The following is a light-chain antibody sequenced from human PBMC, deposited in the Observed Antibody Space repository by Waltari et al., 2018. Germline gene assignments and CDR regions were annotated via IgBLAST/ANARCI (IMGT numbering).Light chain of an antibody. CDR3: SSYTSISTWV. V-gene: IGLV2-14*03. J-gene: IGLJ3*02. Sequence: QSALTQPASVSGSPGQSITISCTGTSNDVGGYNYVSWYQQQPGKAPKLMIYDVSKRPSGVSIRFSGSKAGNTASLTISGLQAEDEADYYCSSYTSISTWVFGGGTKLTVL. CDR1: SNDVGGYNY. CDR2: DVS.